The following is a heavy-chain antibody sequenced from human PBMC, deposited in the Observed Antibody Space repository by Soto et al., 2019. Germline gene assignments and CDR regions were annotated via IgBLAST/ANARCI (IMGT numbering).Heavy chain of an antibody. CDR2: IIPIFGTA. Sequence: ASVKVSCKVSGGTFSSYAISWVRQAPGQGLEWMGGIIPIFGTANYAQKFQGRVTITAEKSTSTAYMELSSLRSEDTAVYYCASARGGLDYWGKGTPVTISS. V-gene: IGHV1-69*06. J-gene: IGHJ4*02. CDR1: GGTFSSYA. D-gene: IGHD2-15*01. CDR3: ASARGGLDY.